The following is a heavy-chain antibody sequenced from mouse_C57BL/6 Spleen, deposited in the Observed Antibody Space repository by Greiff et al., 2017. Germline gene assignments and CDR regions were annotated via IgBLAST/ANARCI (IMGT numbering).Heavy chain of an antibody. D-gene: IGHD4-1*01. V-gene: IGHV5-9-1*02. Sequence: EVNVVESGEGLVKPGGSLKLSCAASGFTFSSYAMSWVRQTPEKRLEWVAYISSGGDYIYYADTVKGRFTISSDNARNTLYLQMSSLKSEDTAMYYWTRDWDVRYVDVWGTGTTVTVSS. J-gene: IGHJ1*03. CDR3: TRDWDVRYVDV. CDR2: ISSGGDYI. CDR1: GFTFSSYA.